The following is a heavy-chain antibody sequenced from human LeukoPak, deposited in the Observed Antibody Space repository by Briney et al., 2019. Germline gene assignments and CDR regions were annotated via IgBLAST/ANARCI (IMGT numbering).Heavy chain of an antibody. CDR3: ARDLNLYDSSGYYPR. D-gene: IGHD3-22*01. CDR1: GFTFSSYS. V-gene: IGHV3-48*02. Sequence: GGSLRLSCAASGFTFSSYSMNWVRQAPGKGLEWVSYISSSSGTIYYADSVKGRFTISRDNAENSLYLQMNSLRDVDTAVYYCARDLNLYDSSGYYPRWGQGTLVTVSS. CDR2: ISSSSGTI. J-gene: IGHJ4*02.